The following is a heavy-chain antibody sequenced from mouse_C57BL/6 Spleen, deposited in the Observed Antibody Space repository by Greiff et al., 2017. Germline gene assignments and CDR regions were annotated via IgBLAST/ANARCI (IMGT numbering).Heavy chain of an antibody. J-gene: IGHJ2*01. CDR3: ARVTTVVARYFDY. D-gene: IGHD1-1*01. CDR2: IYPGDGDT. V-gene: IGHV1-80*01. Sequence: QVQLQQSGAELVKPGASVKISCKASGYAFSSYWMNWVKQRPGKGLEWIGQIYPGDGDTNYNGKFKGKATLTADKSSSPAYMQLSSLTSEDSAVYFCARVTTVVARYFDYWGQGTTLTVSS. CDR1: GYAFSSYW.